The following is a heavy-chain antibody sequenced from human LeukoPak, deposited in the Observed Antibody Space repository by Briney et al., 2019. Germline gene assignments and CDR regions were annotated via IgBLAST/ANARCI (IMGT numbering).Heavy chain of an antibody. D-gene: IGHD3-3*01. CDR2: IYYSGST. J-gene: IGHJ6*03. CDR3: ARALLLYDFWSGYYTQDYYYMDV. V-gene: IGHV4-59*11. Sequence: SETLSLTCTVSGGSISSHYWSWIRQPPGKGLEWIGYIYYSGSTNYNPSLKSRVTISVDTSKNQFSLKLSSVTAADTVVYYCARALLLYDFWSGYYTQDYYYMDVWGKGTTVTVSS. CDR1: GGSISSHY.